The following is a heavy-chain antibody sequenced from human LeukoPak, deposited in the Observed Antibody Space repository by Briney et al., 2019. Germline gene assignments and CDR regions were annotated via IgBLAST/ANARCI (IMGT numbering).Heavy chain of an antibody. CDR3: ARELGSSSWYPRYNWFDP. D-gene: IGHD6-13*01. J-gene: IGHJ5*02. V-gene: IGHV3-21*01. Sequence: PGGSLRLSCAASGFTFSSYSMNWVRQAPGKGLEWVSSISSSSSYIYYADSVKGRFTISRDNAKNSLYLQMNSLRAEDTAVYYCARELGSSSWYPRYNWFDPWGQGTLVTVSS. CDR1: GFTFSSYS. CDR2: ISSSSSYI.